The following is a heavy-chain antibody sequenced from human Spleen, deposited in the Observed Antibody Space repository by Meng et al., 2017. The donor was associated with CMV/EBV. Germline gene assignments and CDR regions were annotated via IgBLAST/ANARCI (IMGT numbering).Heavy chain of an antibody. J-gene: IGHJ4*02. Sequence: SCAASGFTFSWYSMNWVRQAPGKGLEWVSSISSSSTHIYYVDSLKGRFTISRDNAKNSLYLQMNSLRADDTAVYYCARDGEEDYFDFWGQGTLVTVSS. CDR1: GFTFSWYS. CDR3: ARDGEEDYFDF. CDR2: ISSSSTHI. V-gene: IGHV3-21*01.